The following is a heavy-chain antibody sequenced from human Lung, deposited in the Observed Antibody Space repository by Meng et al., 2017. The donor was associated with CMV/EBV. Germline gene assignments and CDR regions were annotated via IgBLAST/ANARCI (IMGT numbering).Heavy chain of an antibody. D-gene: IGHD2-21*01. J-gene: IGHJ4*02. CDR1: GYAFTDYY. CDR2: INPDSGGT. V-gene: IGHV1-2*02. Sequence: ASVKVSCKPSGYAFTDYYIHWVRQAPGQGLEWMGWINPDSGGTKYEQKVQGRVTMTRDTSISTAYMELSRLRSDDTAVYYCTTRSGGLPFCGDNCSSGWGQGPXVTVDS. CDR3: TTRSGGLPFCGDNCSSG.